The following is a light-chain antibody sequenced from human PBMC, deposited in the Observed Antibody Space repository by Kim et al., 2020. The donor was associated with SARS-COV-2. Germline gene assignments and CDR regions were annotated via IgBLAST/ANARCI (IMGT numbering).Light chain of an antibody. CDR1: SLRAYA. CDR3: KSRDSSGNRLV. V-gene: IGLV3-19*01. Sequence: ALGQAVRNTCQGDSLRAYAASWYQQRPGQAPVLVISAKNTRPSGIPDRFSGSTSGNTVSLTITGAQAEDEADYYCKSRDSSGNRLVFGGGTQLTVL. J-gene: IGLJ3*02. CDR2: AKN.